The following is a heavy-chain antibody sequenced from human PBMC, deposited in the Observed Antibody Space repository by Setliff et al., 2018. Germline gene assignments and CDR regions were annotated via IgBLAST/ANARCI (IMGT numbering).Heavy chain of an antibody. Sequence: KVSCKASGGTFNSFAINWVRQAPGQGLEWMGGIMPIFGTTNYAQKFQGRVTTITDESTSTAYMELSSLRSEDTAVYYCARERGYYLDSTNYYYYFDYWGQGTLVTVSS. V-gene: IGHV1-69*05. D-gene: IGHD3-22*01. CDR1: GGTFNSFA. CDR2: IMPIFGTT. J-gene: IGHJ4*02. CDR3: ARERGYYLDSTNYYYYFDY.